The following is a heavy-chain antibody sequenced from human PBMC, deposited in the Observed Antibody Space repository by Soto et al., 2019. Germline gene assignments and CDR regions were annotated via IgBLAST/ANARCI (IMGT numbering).Heavy chain of an antibody. CDR3: ARDDRDSTSPAFDY. J-gene: IGHJ4*02. D-gene: IGHD6-6*01. Sequence: TSETLSLTWAGSDYFLSRGYYRGWLRQTPGKGLEWIGSVYFSGIAYYNPSLKRRVTISVDTSKNEFSLNLMSVTAADTAVYYCARDDRDSTSPAFDYWGQGNLVTVSS. CDR1: DYFLSRGYY. V-gene: IGHV4-38-2*02. CDR2: VYFSGIA.